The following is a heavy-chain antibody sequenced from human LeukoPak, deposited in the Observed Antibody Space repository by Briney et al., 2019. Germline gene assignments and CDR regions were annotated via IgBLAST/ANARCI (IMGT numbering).Heavy chain of an antibody. J-gene: IGHJ4*02. CDR1: GGYINSGSYY. V-gene: IGHV4-39*01. Sequence: SETLSLTCTVSGGYINSGSYYWGWIRQPPGKGLEWIGSIYHSGNTYYNASLKSRVTISVDTSKNQFSLKLSSVTAADTSVYYCARLSYGSGSYYNFYFESWGQGTLVTVS. CDR3: ARLSYGSGSYYNFYFES. CDR2: IYHSGNT. D-gene: IGHD3-10*01.